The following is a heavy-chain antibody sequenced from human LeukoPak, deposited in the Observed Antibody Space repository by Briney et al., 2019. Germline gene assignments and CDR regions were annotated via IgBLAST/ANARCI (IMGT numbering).Heavy chain of an antibody. V-gene: IGHV3-74*01. CDR2: INSDGSST. Sequence: GGSLRLSCAASGFTFSSYWMHWVRHAPGKGLVWVSRINSDGSSTSYADSVKGRFTISRDNAKNTLYLQMSSLRAEDTAVYYCARAVDTATVHYYYGMDVWGQGTTVTVSS. CDR1: GFTFSSYW. D-gene: IGHD5-18*01. J-gene: IGHJ6*02. CDR3: ARAVDTATVHYYYGMDV.